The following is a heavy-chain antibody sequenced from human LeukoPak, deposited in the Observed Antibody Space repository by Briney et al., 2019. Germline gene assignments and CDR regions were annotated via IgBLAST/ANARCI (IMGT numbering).Heavy chain of an antibody. V-gene: IGHV3-30*04. CDR1: GLTFNTYS. Sequence: PGGSLRLSCAASGLTFNTYSMHWVRQAPGKGLEWVATISHDGKSKNYADSVKGRFTISRDNSKNTLYLQMNSLRAEDTAVYYCARVNSGVLRFLEWSYPDYWGQGTLVTVSS. CDR3: ARVNSGVLRFLEWSYPDY. CDR2: ISHDGKSK. J-gene: IGHJ4*02. D-gene: IGHD3-3*01.